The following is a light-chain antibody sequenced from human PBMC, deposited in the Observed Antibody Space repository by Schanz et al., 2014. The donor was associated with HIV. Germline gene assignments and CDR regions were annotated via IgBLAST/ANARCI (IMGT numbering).Light chain of an antibody. CDR3: CSYAGSSTFVV. Sequence: QSALTQPASVSGSPGQSISISCTGTSGDVGSYNYVSWYQQHPGKAPKLMIYDVSYRPSGVSNRFSGSKSGNTASLTISGLQAEDEADYYCCSYAGSSTFVVFGGGTKLTVL. CDR2: DVS. CDR1: SGDVGSYNY. V-gene: IGLV2-23*02. J-gene: IGLJ2*01.